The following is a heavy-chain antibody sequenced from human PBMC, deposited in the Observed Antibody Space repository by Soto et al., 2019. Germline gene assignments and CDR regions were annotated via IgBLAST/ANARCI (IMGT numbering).Heavy chain of an antibody. CDR2: IYYSGST. CDR3: AREATIAARLDS. D-gene: IGHD6-6*01. Sequence: SETLSLTCTVSGGSISSGDYYWSWLRQPPGKGLEWIGYIYYSGSTYYNPSLKSRVTISVDTSKNQFSLKLSSVTAADTAVYYCAREATIAARLDSWGQGSLVTVSS. CDR1: GGSISSGDYY. J-gene: IGHJ4*02. V-gene: IGHV4-30-4*01.